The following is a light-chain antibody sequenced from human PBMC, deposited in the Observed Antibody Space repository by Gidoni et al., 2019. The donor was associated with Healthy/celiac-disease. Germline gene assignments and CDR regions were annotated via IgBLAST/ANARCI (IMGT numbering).Light chain of an antibody. V-gene: IGKV3-11*01. J-gene: IGKJ4*01. Sequence: EIVLTQSPATLSLSPGARATLSCRASQSVSSYLAWYQQKPGQAPRLLIYDASNRATGIPARFSGSGSGTDFTLTISSLEPEDFAVYYCQQRSKDFGGGTKVEIK. CDR3: QQRSKD. CDR2: DAS. CDR1: QSVSSY.